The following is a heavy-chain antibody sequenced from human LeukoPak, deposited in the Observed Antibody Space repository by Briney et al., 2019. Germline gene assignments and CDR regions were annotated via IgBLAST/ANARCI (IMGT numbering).Heavy chain of an antibody. V-gene: IGHV1-24*01. CDR1: GYTLTELS. CDR3: ATSCTGGVCPTSFRWFDP. D-gene: IGHD2-8*02. J-gene: IGHJ5*02. CDR2: FDPEDGET. Sequence: ASVKVSCKVSGYTLTELSMHWVRQAPGKGLEWMGGFDPEDGETIYAQKFQGRVTMTEGTSTDTAYMELSSLRSEDTAVYYCATSCTGGVCPTSFRWFDPWGQGTLVTVSS.